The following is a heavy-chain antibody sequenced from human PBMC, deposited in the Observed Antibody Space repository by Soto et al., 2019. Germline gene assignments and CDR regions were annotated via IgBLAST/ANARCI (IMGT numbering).Heavy chain of an antibody. CDR3: ARDHMGSLDY. V-gene: IGHV4-59*01. D-gene: IGHD3-10*01. CDR1: GESIKTNH. J-gene: IGHJ4*02. Sequence: PSETLSLTCILSGESIKTNHCGWIRQPPGKGLEWSAYISNSRTANHNPSCKSRVTMSIDMARNQFSLHLNSVTAADTVVYYGARDHMGSLDYWGQGILGTVSS. CDR2: ISNSRTA.